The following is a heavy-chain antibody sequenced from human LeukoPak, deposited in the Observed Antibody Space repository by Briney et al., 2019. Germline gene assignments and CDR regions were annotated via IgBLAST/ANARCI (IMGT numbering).Heavy chain of an antibody. J-gene: IGHJ4*02. CDR2: ISGSGGSS. D-gene: IGHD6-13*01. V-gene: IGHV3-23*01. CDR3: AKDRPTVYSSSWLHFLDS. CDR1: GGSISSNN. Sequence: ETLSLTCAVSGGSISSNNWWSWVRQAPGKGLEWVSGISGSGGSSYLADSVKGRFIISRDNSKNTLYLQMNSLRADDTAVYFCAKDRPTVYSSSWLHFLDSWGQGTLVTVSS.